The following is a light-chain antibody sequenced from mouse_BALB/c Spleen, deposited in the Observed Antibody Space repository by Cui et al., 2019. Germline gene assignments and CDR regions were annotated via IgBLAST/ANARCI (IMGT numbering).Light chain of an antibody. CDR1: QNVGTN. Sequence: DIVMTQSQKFMSTSVGDRVSVTCKASQNVGTNVAWYQQKPGQSPKALIYSASYRYSGVPDRFTGSGSGTDFTLTISNVQSEDLAEYFCQQYNSYPLTFCAGTKLELK. V-gene: IGKV6-15*01. CDR3: QQYNSYPLT. J-gene: IGKJ5*01. CDR2: SAS.